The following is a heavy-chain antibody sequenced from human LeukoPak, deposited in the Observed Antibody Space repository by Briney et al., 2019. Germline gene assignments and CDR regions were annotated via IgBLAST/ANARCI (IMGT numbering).Heavy chain of an antibody. D-gene: IGHD4-23*01. Sequence: ASVKVSCKASGYTFISYAMNWVRQAPGQGLEWMGWINTNTANPTYAQGFTGRFVFSLDTSVSTAYLQISSLKAEDTAVYYCARQQNHGGRIFDYWGQGTLVTVSS. CDR1: GYTFISYA. CDR3: ARQQNHGGRIFDY. CDR2: INTNTANP. J-gene: IGHJ4*02. V-gene: IGHV7-4-1*02.